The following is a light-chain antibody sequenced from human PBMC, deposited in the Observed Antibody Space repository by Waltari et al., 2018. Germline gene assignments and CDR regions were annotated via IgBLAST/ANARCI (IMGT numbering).Light chain of an antibody. Sequence: EVVMTQSPATVSVSPGERATLSCRASQNVNRNLAWYQQKPGQAPRLLIYGASSRATGIPARFSGSGSGTEFTLTISSLQSEDFAVYYCHQYNTWPPETFGPGAKVEI. CDR3: HQYNTWPPET. V-gene: IGKV3-15*01. CDR2: GAS. J-gene: IGKJ1*01. CDR1: QNVNRN.